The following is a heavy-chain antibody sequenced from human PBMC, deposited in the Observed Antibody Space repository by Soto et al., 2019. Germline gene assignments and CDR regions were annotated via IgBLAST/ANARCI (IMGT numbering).Heavy chain of an antibody. CDR2: INAGNGNT. CDR3: ARAGTVTRYFQH. V-gene: IGHV1-3*01. J-gene: IGHJ1*01. Sequence: VKVSCKASGYTFTSYAMHWVRQAPGQRLEWMGWINAGNGNTKYSQKFQGRVTITRDTSASTAYMELSSLRSEDTAVYYCARAGTVTRYFQHWGQGTLVTVSS. D-gene: IGHD1-1*01. CDR1: GYTFTSYA.